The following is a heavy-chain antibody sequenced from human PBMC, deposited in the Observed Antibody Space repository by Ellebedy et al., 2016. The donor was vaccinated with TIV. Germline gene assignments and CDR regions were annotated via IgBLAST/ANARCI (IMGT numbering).Heavy chain of an antibody. CDR1: GFTFSNAW. CDR2: IKSKTDGGTA. J-gene: IGHJ4*02. D-gene: IGHD1-1*01. CDR3: TTDWMSLYYFDY. Sequence: GESLKISCAASGFTFSNAWINWVRQAPGKGLEWVGRIKSKTDGGTADYAAPVKGRFTISRDDSKNTLYLQMSSLKTEDTAVYYCTTDWMSLYYFDYWGQGTLVTASS. V-gene: IGHV3-15*07.